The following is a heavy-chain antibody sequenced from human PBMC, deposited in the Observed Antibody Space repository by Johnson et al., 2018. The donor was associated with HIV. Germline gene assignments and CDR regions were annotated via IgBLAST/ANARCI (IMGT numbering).Heavy chain of an antibody. J-gene: IGHJ3*02. Sequence: VQLVESGGGLIQPGGSLRLSCAASGFTVSSNYMSWVRQAPGKGLEWVSVIYSGGSTYYADSVKGRFTISRANSKNTLYLQMNSLRAEDTAVYYCARGEGDYGDNDAFDIWGQGTMVTVSS. D-gene: IGHD4-17*01. CDR2: IYSGGST. CDR3: ARGEGDYGDNDAFDI. V-gene: IGHV3-53*01. CDR1: GFTVSSNY.